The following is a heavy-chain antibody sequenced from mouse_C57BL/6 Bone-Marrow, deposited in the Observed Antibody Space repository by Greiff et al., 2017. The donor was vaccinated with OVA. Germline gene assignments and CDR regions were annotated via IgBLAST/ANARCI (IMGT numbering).Heavy chain of an antibody. D-gene: IGHD2-4*01. Sequence: VQLQQPGAELVKPGASVKLSCKASGYTFTSYWMHWVKQRPGQGLEWIGMIHPNSGSTNYNEKFKSKATLTVDKSSSTAYMQLSSLTSEDSAVYYCASPDYDSFAYWGQGTLVTVSA. CDR1: GYTFTSYW. CDR2: IHPNSGST. V-gene: IGHV1-64*01. J-gene: IGHJ3*01. CDR3: ASPDYDSFAY.